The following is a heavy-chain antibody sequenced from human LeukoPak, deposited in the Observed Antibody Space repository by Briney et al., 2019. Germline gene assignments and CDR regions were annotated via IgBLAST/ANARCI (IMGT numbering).Heavy chain of an antibody. D-gene: IGHD3-3*01. CDR3: ARGSDDKYAMDV. CDR1: GGSISTYY. V-gene: IGHV4-4*07. Sequence: SETLSLTCIVSGGSISTYYWSWIRQPAGKGLEWIGRIYISGSTNYKPSLRSRITMSVDTSKNQFSLKLNSATAADTAVYYCARGSDDKYAMDVWGQGTTVTVSS. J-gene: IGHJ6*02. CDR2: IYISGST.